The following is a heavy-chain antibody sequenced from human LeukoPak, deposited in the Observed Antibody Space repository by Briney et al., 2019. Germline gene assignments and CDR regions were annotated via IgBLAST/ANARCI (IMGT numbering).Heavy chain of an antibody. CDR1: GGSISSTSYY. CDR2: IYYSGST. D-gene: IGHD6-19*01. V-gene: IGHV4-39*07. CDR3: ASSYYSSGWLNWFDP. Sequence: SETLSLTCTVSGGSISSTSYYWGWIRQPPGKGLEWIGSIYYSGSTYYNPSLKSRVTISVDTSKNQFSLKLSSVTAADTAVYYCASSYYSSGWLNWFDPWGQGTLVTVSS. J-gene: IGHJ5*02.